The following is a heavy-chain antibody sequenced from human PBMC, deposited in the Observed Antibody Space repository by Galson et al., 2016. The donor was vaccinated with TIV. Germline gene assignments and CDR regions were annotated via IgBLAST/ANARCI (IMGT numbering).Heavy chain of an antibody. Sequence: SLRLSCAASGFTFSSHWMTWVRQAPGKGLEWVVNIKQDASEKYYGDSVKGRFTISRDNAENSLYLQMSNLRVEDTAIYYCAQWLGTSNSWGQGTLVTVSS. J-gene: IGHJ4*02. CDR3: AQWLGTSNS. CDR2: IKQDASEK. CDR1: GFTFSSHW. D-gene: IGHD6-19*01. V-gene: IGHV3-7*01.